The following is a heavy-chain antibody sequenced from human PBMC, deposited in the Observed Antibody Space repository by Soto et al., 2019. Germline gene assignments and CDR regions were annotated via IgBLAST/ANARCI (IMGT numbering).Heavy chain of an antibody. CDR1: GFTFSSYW. D-gene: IGHD6-19*01. CDR3: ARAAVAGLNWFDP. Sequence: GGSLRLSCTASGFTFSSYWMHWVRQAPGKGLVWVSRINSDGSSTSYADFVKGRFTISRDNAKNALSLQMSSLRAEDTAVYYCARAAVAGLNWFDPWGQGTLVTVSS. J-gene: IGHJ5*02. CDR2: INSDGSST. V-gene: IGHV3-74*01.